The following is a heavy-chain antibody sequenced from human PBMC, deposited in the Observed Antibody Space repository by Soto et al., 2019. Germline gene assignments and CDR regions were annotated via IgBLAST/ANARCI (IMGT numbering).Heavy chain of an antibody. J-gene: IGHJ2*01. Sequence: QVQLQQWGAGPLRPLETLSLTCGVSGGSFSGYYWAWIRQSPGKGLEWIGEINDRGSINYNPSLKSRVSISGDPSKNHYSLNLRSVTAADTAVYYRARESHDILTGPPWVWYFDLWGRGTLVTVSS. D-gene: IGHD3-9*01. V-gene: IGHV4-34*01. CDR3: ARESHDILTGPPWVWYFDL. CDR2: INDRGSI. CDR1: GGSFSGYY.